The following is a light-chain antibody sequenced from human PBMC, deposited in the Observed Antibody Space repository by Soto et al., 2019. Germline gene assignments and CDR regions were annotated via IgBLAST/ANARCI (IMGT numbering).Light chain of an antibody. Sequence: QSALTQPASVSGSPGQSITISCTGTSSDVGGYNYVSWYQQHPDKAPKLVIYDVSNRPSGVSNRFSGSKSGNTASLTISGLQAEDEADYYCRSYTGSSTYVFGTGTKLTFL. CDR2: DVS. J-gene: IGLJ1*01. CDR3: RSYTGSSTYV. V-gene: IGLV2-14*01. CDR1: SSDVGGYNY.